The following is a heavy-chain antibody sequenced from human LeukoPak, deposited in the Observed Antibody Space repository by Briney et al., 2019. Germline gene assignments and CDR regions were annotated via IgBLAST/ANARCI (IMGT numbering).Heavy chain of an antibody. J-gene: IGHJ4*02. CDR2: IYYSGST. D-gene: IGHD6-13*01. Sequence: SETLSLTCTVSGGSISSYYWSWIRQPPGKGLEWIGYIYYSGSTNYSPSLKSRVTISVDTSKNQFSLKLSSVTAADTAVFYCARAASSWSFDYWGQGTLVTVSS. CDR3: ARAASSWSFDY. CDR1: GGSISSYY. V-gene: IGHV4-59*01.